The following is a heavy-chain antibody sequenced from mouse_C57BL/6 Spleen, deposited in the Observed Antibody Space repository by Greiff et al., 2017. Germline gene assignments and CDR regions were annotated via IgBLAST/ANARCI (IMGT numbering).Heavy chain of an antibody. Sequence: VQLQQSGPELVKPGASVKISCKASGYSFTGYYMNWVKQSPEKSLEWIGEINPSTGGTTYNQKFKAKATLTVDKSSSTAYMQLKSLTSEDSAVYDSAYGSSPSYFDVWGTGTTVTVSS. CDR3: AYGSSPSYFDV. D-gene: IGHD1-1*01. CDR1: GYSFTGYY. V-gene: IGHV1-42*01. CDR2: INPSTGGT. J-gene: IGHJ1*03.